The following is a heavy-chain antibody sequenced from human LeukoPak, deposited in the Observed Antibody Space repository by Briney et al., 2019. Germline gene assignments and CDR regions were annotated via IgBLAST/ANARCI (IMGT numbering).Heavy chain of an antibody. CDR1: GLSFTDHA. Sequence: PGGSLRPSCVASGLSFTDHAMHWVRQAPGKGLEWVSLISANGDNIQYIDSVKGRFTISRDNSKNSLYLQINSLTAEDTAFYYCAKGTGPGAYLVDFWGQGTLVTVSS. CDR3: AKGTGPGAYLVDF. D-gene: IGHD3-10*01. V-gene: IGHV3-43*02. J-gene: IGHJ4*02. CDR2: ISANGDNI.